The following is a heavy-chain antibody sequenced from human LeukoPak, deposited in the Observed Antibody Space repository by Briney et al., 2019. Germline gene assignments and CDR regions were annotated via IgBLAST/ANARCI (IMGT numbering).Heavy chain of an antibody. J-gene: IGHJ4*02. CDR1: GFPFSNYA. Sequence: PGGSLRLSCAASGFPFSNYAMSWVRQAPGKGLEWVSAISGSGGSTYYADSVKGRFTISRDNSKNTLYLQMNSLRAEDTAVYYCAKGANYDSSGYYFGPIDYWGQGTLVTVS. V-gene: IGHV3-23*01. D-gene: IGHD3-22*01. CDR3: AKGANYDSSGYYFGPIDY. CDR2: ISGSGGST.